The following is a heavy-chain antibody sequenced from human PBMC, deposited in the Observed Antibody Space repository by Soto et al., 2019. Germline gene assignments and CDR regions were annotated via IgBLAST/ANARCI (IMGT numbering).Heavy chain of an antibody. J-gene: IGHJ4*02. CDR1: GFLFGKYA. D-gene: IGHD5-12*01. CDR3: AKGRRPAVVLGGYHFFVN. Sequence: EVQLLESGGGLVQPGGSLRLSCEVSGFLFGKYAMSWVRQVPGKGLEWVSAITASGESTYYGDSVKGRFTISRDNSKNLLFLQMNGLTAEDAAVYYCAKGRRPAVVLGGYHFFVNWGPGILVTVSS. V-gene: IGHV3-23*01. CDR2: ITASGEST.